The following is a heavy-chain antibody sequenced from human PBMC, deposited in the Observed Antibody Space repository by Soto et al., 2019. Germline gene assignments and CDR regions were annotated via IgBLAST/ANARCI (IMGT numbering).Heavy chain of an antibody. CDR1: GFTFSDYY. D-gene: IGHD5-18*01. J-gene: IGHJ3*02. V-gene: IGHV3-11*01. CDR2: ISSSGSTT. CDR3: ARDPDTAMGSDAFDI. Sequence: QVQLVESGGGLVKPGGSLRLSCAASGFTFSDYYMSWIRQAPGKGLEWVSHISSSGSTTYYADSVKGRFTISRDNAKNLLYLPMNSLRAEDTAVYYCARDPDTAMGSDAFDIWGQGTMVTVSS.